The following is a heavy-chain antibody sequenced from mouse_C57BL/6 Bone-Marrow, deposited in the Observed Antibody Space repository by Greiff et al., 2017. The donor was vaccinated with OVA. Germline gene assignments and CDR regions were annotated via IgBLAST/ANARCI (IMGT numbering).Heavy chain of an antibody. D-gene: IGHD2-2*01. CDR3: AGRGLRYFDV. CDR1: GYTFTSYW. V-gene: IGHV1-55*01. J-gene: IGHJ1*03. CDR2: IYPGSGST. Sequence: QVQLQQPGAELVKPGASVTMSCKASGYTFTSYWITWVKQRPGQGLEWIGDIYPGSGSTNYNAKFKSKATLTVDTSSSTAYMQLSSLTSEDSAVYYCAGRGLRYFDVGGTGTTVTVSS.